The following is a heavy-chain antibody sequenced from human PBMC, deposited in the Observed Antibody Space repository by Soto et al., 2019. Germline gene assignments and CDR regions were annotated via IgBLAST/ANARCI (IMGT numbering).Heavy chain of an antibody. CDR3: ASRKSFYGWGPDL. D-gene: IGHD3-10*01. CDR2: IYYSGTT. CDR1: GDSINSADYD. V-gene: IGHV4-30-4*01. J-gene: IGHJ5*02. Sequence: SETLSLTCTVSGDSINSADYDWNWIRQTPGKGLEWIGHIYYSGTTEYNPSLKSRVRISSDTSKNQFSLRLSSVTAADTAIYYCASRKSFYGWGPDLWGQGTLVTVSS.